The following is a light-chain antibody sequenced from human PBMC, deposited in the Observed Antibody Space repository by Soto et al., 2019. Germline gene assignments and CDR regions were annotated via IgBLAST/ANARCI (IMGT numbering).Light chain of an antibody. Sequence: QSALTQPASVSGSPGQSITISCTGTNSDVGSYNYVSWYQQHPGKVPKLMIYDVINRPSGVSNRFSGSKSGNTASLTISGLQADDEADFYCSSYTSNNTLVFGTGTKVTVL. CDR2: DVI. V-gene: IGLV2-14*01. J-gene: IGLJ1*01. CDR1: NSDVGSYNY. CDR3: SSYTSNNTLV.